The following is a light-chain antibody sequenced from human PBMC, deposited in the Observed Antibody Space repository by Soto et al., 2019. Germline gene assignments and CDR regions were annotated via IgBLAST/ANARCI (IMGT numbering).Light chain of an antibody. CDR3: QQHNSYPYT. CDR1: QGISSY. J-gene: IGKJ2*01. V-gene: IGKV1-9*01. CDR2: AAS. Sequence: DIQLTQSPSFLSASVGDRITITCRASQGISSYVAWYQQKPGKLPKALIYAASTLQRGVRSPFSGSGSGTESTLAITSLQPEDFATYYGQQHNSYPYTFGQRTKLVIK.